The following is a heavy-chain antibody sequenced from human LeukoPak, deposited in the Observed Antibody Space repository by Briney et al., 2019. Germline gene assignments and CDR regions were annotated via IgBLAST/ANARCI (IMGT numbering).Heavy chain of an antibody. CDR2: IYTSGST. J-gene: IGHJ3*02. CDR1: GGSISSGSYY. Sequence: PSETLSLTCTVSGGSISSGSYYWSWIRQPAGKGLEWIGRIYTSGSTNYNPSLKSRVTISVDTSKNQFSLKLSSVTAADTAVYYCARGHPLIYDFWSGSQTIAFDIWGQGTMVTVSS. V-gene: IGHV4-61*02. CDR3: ARGHPLIYDFWSGSQTIAFDI. D-gene: IGHD3-3*01.